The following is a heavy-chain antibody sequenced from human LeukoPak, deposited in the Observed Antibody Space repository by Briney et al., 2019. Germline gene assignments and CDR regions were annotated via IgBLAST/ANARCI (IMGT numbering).Heavy chain of an antibody. D-gene: IGHD1-26*01. CDR1: KFAFSSYA. V-gene: IGHV3-23*01. J-gene: IGHJ3*02. CDR2: ISGGGGNT. Sequence: GGPLRLFCAASKFAFSSYAMSWVRQAPGKGLEWVSAISGGGGNTYYADSVKGRFTISRDNSKNTLYLQMNSLRAEDTAVYYCGKNRYSGSLSPFDIWGQGTMVTVSS. CDR3: GKNRYSGSLSPFDI.